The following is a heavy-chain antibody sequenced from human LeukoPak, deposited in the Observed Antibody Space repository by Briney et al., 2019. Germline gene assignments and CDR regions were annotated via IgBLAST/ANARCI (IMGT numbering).Heavy chain of an antibody. Sequence: ASVKVSCKASGYTFTSYDINWVRQATGQGLEWMGWMNPNSGNTGYAQKFQGRVTMTRNTPISTAYMELSSLRSEDTAVYYCARARMVRGVIIPSGWFDPWGQGTLVTVSS. CDR1: GYTFTSYD. CDR3: ARARMVRGVIIPSGWFDP. J-gene: IGHJ5*02. D-gene: IGHD3-10*01. V-gene: IGHV1-8*01. CDR2: MNPNSGNT.